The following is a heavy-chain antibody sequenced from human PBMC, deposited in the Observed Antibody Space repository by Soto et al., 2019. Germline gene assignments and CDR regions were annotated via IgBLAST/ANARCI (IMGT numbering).Heavy chain of an antibody. D-gene: IGHD2-2*01. CDR2: INPNSGGT. J-gene: IGHJ6*03. Sequence: ASVKVSCKASGYTFTGYYMHWVRQAPGQGLEWMGWINPNSGGTNYAQKFQGWVTMTRDTSISTAYMELSRLRSDDTAVDYCARASCSSTSSYWGYYMDVWGKGTTVTVSS. V-gene: IGHV1-2*04. CDR1: GYTFTGYY. CDR3: ARASCSSTSSYWGYYMDV.